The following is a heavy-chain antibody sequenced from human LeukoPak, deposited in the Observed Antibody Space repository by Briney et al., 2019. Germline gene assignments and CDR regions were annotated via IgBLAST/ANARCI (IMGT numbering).Heavy chain of an antibody. CDR3: ATDIGYTISS. D-gene: IGHD6-6*01. CDR1: GFTFRNYW. V-gene: IGHV3-74*01. J-gene: IGHJ4*02. Sequence: PGGSLRLSCAASGFTFRNYWMHWVRQVPGKGLVWVSRINGDGTSTSYADSVKGRVTISRDNAKNTLYLQVNSLSPEDAAVYYCATDIGYTISSWSQGTLVIVSS. CDR2: INGDGTST.